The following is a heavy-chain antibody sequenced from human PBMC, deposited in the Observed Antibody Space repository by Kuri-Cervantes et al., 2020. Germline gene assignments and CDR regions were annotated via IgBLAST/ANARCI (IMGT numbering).Heavy chain of an antibody. CDR2: MNPDTGNT. V-gene: IGHV1-8*01. CDR3: ANLGTIFGVVRPLSYYYGMDV. D-gene: IGHD3-3*01. J-gene: IGHJ6*02. Sequence: ASVKVSCKASGYTFSSYDINWVRQATGQGLEWMGWMNPDTGNTGYAQKFQGRVTMTRTTSITTAYMELSSLRSEDTAVYYCANLGTIFGVVRPLSYYYGMDVWGQGTTVTVSS. CDR1: GYTFSSYD.